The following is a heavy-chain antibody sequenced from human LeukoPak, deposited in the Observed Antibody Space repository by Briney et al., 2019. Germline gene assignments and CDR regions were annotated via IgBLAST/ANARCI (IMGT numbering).Heavy chain of an antibody. V-gene: IGHV3-21*01. CDR2: ISSGSTYM. Sequence: GGSLRLSCAASGFTFSSYSMNWVRQAPGKGLEWVSSISSGSTYMYYADSVKGRFTISRDSAQNSMYLQMNSLRAKDTAVYYCGRVGGRSKAAKGDAFDIWGQGTMVTVSS. D-gene: IGHD6-6*01. CDR3: GRVGGRSKAAKGDAFDI. J-gene: IGHJ3*02. CDR1: GFTFSSYS.